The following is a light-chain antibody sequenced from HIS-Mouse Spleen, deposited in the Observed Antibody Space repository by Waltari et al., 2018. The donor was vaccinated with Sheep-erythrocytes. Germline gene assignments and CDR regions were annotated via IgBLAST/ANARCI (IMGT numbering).Light chain of an antibody. CDR2: DVR. Sequence: QSALTQPRSVSGSPGQAVTISCTATSSDVGGYNYVSWYQQHPGKAPKLMIYDVRKRPSGVPDRFSGSKSGNTASLTISGLQAEDEADYYCCSYAGSYTWVFGGGTKLTVL. V-gene: IGLV2-11*01. CDR1: SSDVGGYNY. CDR3: CSYAGSYTWV. J-gene: IGLJ3*02.